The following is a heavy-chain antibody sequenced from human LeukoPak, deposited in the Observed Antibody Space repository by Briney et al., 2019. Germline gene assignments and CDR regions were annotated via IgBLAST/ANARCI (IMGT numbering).Heavy chain of an antibody. Sequence: ASVKVSCKASGGTFSSYAISWVRQAPGQGLEWMGGIIPIFGTANYAQKFQGRVTITTDESTSTAYMELSSLRSEDTAVYYCARTGVRLWYFDLWGQGTLVTVSS. V-gene: IGHV1-69*05. CDR3: ARTGVRLWYFDL. CDR2: IIPIFGTA. CDR1: GGTFSSYA. D-gene: IGHD3-10*01. J-gene: IGHJ2*01.